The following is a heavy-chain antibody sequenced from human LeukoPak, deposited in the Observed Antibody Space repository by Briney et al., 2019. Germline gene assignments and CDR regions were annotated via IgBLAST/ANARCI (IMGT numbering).Heavy chain of an antibody. V-gene: IGHV4-30-4*01. CDR1: GGSINSGDYY. D-gene: IGHD3-22*01. CDR2: IYYSGST. Sequence: SQTLSLTCTVSGGSINSGDYYWSCIRQPPGKGLEWIGYIYYSGSTYYNPSLKSRVTISVDTSKNQFSLKLSSVTAADTAVYYCARDPGYYDSSGYVDWGQGTLVTVSS. CDR3: ARDPGYYDSSGYVD. J-gene: IGHJ4*02.